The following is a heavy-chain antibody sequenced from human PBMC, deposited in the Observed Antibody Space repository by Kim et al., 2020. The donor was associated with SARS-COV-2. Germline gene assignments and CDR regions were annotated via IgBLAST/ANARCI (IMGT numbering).Heavy chain of an antibody. Sequence: GGSLRLSCAASGFTFSSYTMAWVRQAPGKGLEWVSSIDTTGTYMYYADSVKGRFTISRDNAKNSLYLQMNSLRAEDTAVYFCAIRYCSTTYCYTFDYWG. V-gene: IGHV3-21*01. CDR3: AIRYCSTTYCYTFDY. J-gene: IGHJ4*01. D-gene: IGHD2-2*02. CDR1: GFTFSSYT. CDR2: IDTTGTYM.